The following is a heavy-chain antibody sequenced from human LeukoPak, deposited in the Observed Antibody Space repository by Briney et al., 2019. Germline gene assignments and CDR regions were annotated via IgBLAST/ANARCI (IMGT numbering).Heavy chain of an antibody. Sequence: GGSLRLSCAASGFTFSSYWMSWVRQAPGKGLEWVANIKQDESEKYYVDSVKGRFTISRDNAKNSLYLQMNSLRAEDTALYYCAKVFGEYSSGWYMGFDYWGQGTLVTVSS. D-gene: IGHD6-19*01. CDR3: AKVFGEYSSGWYMGFDY. CDR1: GFTFSSYW. J-gene: IGHJ4*02. CDR2: IKQDESEK. V-gene: IGHV3-7*03.